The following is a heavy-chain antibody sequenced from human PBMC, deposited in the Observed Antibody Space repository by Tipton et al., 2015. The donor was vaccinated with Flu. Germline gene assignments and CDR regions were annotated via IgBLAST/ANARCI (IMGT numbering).Heavy chain of an antibody. D-gene: IGHD2/OR15-2a*01. CDR1: GGSISSYY. J-gene: IGHJ5*02. Sequence: TLSLTCTVSGGSISSYYWSWIRQPAGKGLEWIGRIYTSGSTNYNPSLKSRVTMSVDTSKNQFSLRLNSVTAADTAVYFCARERLGEYNSAGYPESWGQGTLVTVSS. CDR3: ARERLGEYNSAGYPES. CDR2: IYTSGST. V-gene: IGHV4-4*07.